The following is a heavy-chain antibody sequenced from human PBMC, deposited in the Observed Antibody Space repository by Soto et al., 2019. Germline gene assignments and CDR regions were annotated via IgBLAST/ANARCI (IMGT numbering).Heavy chain of an antibody. J-gene: IGHJ3*02. D-gene: IGHD2-15*01. CDR3: APHVSCSGGSCQYDAFAI. CDR1: GFTVSSHA. CDR2: ITADGGT. Sequence: EVQVLESGGGLVQPGGSLRLSCEGSGFTVSSHAMTWIRQAPGKGPEWVSTITADGGTYYADSVKGRFAMSRDTSENTXYFRMNSLGAEDTAAYYCAPHVSCSGGSCQYDAFAIRGQGTMVTVSS. V-gene: IGHV3-23*01.